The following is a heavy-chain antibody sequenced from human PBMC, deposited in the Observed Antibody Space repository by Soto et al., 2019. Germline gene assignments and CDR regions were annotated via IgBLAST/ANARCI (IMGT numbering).Heavy chain of an antibody. Sequence: GGSLRLSCSASGFTFSSSAMHWVRQAPGKGLEYVSGISSNGGSTYYADSVKGRFTISRDNSKNILYLQMSSLGAEDTALYYCVKNGYCSNTNCFYAFDIWGQGTMVTVSS. D-gene: IGHD2-2*03. CDR3: VKNGYCSNTNCFYAFDI. CDR2: ISSNGGST. CDR1: GFTFSSSA. V-gene: IGHV3-64D*08. J-gene: IGHJ3*02.